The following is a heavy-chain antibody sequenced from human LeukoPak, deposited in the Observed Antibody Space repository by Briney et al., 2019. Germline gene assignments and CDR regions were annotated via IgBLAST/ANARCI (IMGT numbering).Heavy chain of an antibody. CDR1: GGTFSSYA. J-gene: IGHJ4*02. V-gene: IGHV1-69*13. CDR2: IIPIFGTA. Sequence: SVKVSCTASGGTFSSYAISWVRQAPGQGLEWMGGIIPIFGTANYAQKFQGRVTITADESTSTAYMELSSLRSEDTAVYYCARSYYGSGRLRYYFDYWGQGTLVTVSS. D-gene: IGHD3-10*01. CDR3: ARSYYGSGRLRYYFDY.